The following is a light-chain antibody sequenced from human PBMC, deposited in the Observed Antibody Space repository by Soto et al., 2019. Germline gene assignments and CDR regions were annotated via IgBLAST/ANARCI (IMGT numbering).Light chain of an antibody. CDR1: QSVSSN. V-gene: IGKV3-15*01. Sequence: EIVMTQSPATLSVSPGERATLSCRASQSVSSNLAWYQQKPGKAPRLLIYGASTRATGIPARFSGSGSGTEFTLTISSLQSGDFAVYYCQQYNNWPLFGGGTKVDIK. J-gene: IGKJ4*01. CDR2: GAS. CDR3: QQYNNWPL.